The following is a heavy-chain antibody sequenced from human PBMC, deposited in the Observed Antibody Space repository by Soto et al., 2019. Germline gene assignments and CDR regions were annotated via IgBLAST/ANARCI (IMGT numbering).Heavy chain of an antibody. CDR1: GGSISSGGYY. V-gene: IGHV4-61*08. J-gene: IGHJ5*02. Sequence: SETLSLTCPVSGGSISSGGYYWSWIRQPPGKGLEWIGYIYYSGSTNYNPSLKSRVTISVDTSKNQFSLKLSSVTAADTAVYYCARALGYCSSTSCLIWFDPWGQGTLVTVSS. CDR2: IYYSGST. D-gene: IGHD2-2*01. CDR3: ARALGYCSSTSCLIWFDP.